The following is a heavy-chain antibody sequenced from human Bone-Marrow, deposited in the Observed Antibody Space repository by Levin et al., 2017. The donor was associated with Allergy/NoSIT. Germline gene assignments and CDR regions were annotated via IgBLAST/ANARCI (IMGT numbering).Heavy chain of an antibody. CDR2: ISSSGSDM. CDR3: ARGIIGDVRVAHKEAFDI. V-gene: IGHV3-21*01. CDR1: GFTFSIYS. Sequence: GESLKISCTVSGFTFSIYSINWVRQAPGKGLEWVSSISSSGSDMYYVDSVKGRFTISRDNAKNSLTLQMNSLRAEDTAVYYCARGIIGDVRVAHKEAFDIWGQGTMVTVSS. D-gene: IGHD2-8*02. J-gene: IGHJ3*02.